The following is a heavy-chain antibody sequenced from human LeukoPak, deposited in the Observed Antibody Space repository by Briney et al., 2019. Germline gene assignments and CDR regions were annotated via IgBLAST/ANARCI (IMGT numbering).Heavy chain of an antibody. CDR3: ARSSRSGFWFAGADY. V-gene: IGHV3-30*03. Sequence: GVSLRLSCATSGFIFSSYVMHWVRQAPGKGLEWVAAISDDGNHQYYADSVRGRFTSSRDNSKNTLYLRMNSLRPEDTAVYYCARSSRSGFWFAGADYWGQGTLVTVSS. D-gene: IGHD3-10*01. J-gene: IGHJ4*02. CDR2: ISDDGNHQ. CDR1: GFIFSSYV.